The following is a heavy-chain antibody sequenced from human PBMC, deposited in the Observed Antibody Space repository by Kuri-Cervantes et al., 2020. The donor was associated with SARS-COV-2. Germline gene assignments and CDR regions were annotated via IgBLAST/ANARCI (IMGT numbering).Heavy chain of an antibody. D-gene: IGHD1-1*01. CDR3: ARGAYNSPLED. V-gene: IGHV5-10-1*01. J-gene: IGHJ4*02. CDR2: IDPTDSNT. CDR1: GYSFTKFW. Sequence: GESLKISCKASGYSFTKFWIGWVRQMPGKGLEWMGAIDPTDSNTKYSPSFEGHVSISGDSSINTVYLQWSSLKASDTAMYYCARGAYNSPLEDWGQGTLVTVSS.